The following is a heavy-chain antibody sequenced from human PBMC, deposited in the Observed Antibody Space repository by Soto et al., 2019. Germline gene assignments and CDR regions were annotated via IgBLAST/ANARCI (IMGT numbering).Heavy chain of an antibody. CDR3: AKDQEEQQLVGYYGMDV. D-gene: IGHD6-13*01. CDR2: ISGSGGST. J-gene: IGHJ6*02. V-gene: IGHV3-23*01. Sequence: GGSLRLSCAASGFTFSSYAMRWVRQAPGKGLEWVSAISGSGGSTYYADSVKGRFTISRDNSKNTLYLQMNSRRAEDTAVYYSAKDQEEQQLVGYYGMDVWGQGTTVTVSS. CDR1: GFTFSSYA.